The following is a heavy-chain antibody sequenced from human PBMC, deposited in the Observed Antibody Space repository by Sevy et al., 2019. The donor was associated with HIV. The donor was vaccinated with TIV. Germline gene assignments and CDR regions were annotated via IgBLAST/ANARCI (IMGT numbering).Heavy chain of an antibody. J-gene: IGHJ3*02. CDR2: ISSSSSYI. D-gene: IGHD6-13*01. CDR1: GFTFSSYS. Sequence: GGSLRLSCAASGFTFSSYSMNWVRQAPGKGLEWVSSISSSSSYIYYADSVKGRFTISRDNAKNTLYLQMNSLRAEDMAVYYCARGGGMDSSSVDAFDIWGQGTMVTVSS. CDR3: ARGGGMDSSSVDAFDI. V-gene: IGHV3-21*01.